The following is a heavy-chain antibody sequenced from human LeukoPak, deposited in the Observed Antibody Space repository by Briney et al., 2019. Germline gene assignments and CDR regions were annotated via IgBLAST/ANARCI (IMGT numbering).Heavy chain of an antibody. Sequence: SETLSLTCAVYGGSFSGYYWSWIRQPPGKGLEWIGRIYTSGSTNYNPSLKSRVTMSVDTSKNQFSLKLSSVTAADTAVYYCARDRKSSAGSCYYYMDVWGKGTTVTISS. CDR3: ARDRKSSAGSCYYYMDV. CDR1: GGSFSGYY. D-gene: IGHD1-14*01. V-gene: IGHV4-4*07. CDR2: IYTSGST. J-gene: IGHJ6*03.